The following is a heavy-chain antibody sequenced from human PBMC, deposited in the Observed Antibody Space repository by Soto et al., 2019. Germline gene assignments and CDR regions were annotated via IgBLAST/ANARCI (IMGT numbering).Heavy chain of an antibody. J-gene: IGHJ4*02. CDR1: GFSLSTSGMC. V-gene: IGHV2-70*01. Sequence: SGPTLVNPTQTLTLTCTFSGFSLSTSGMCVSWIRQPPGKALEWLALIDWDDDKYYTTSLKTRLTISKDTSKNQVVLRMTNMDPVDTATYYCARIQHGDLTGEYYLDYWGQGTQVTVSS. CDR2: IDWDDDK. CDR3: ARIQHGDLTGEYYLDY. D-gene: IGHD4-17*01.